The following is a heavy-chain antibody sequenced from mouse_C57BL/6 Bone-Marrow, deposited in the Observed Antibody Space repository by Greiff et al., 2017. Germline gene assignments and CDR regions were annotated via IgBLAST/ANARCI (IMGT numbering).Heavy chain of an antibody. CDR1: GYTFTSYG. CDR2: IYPRSGNT. Sequence: VQLQQSGAELARPGASVKLSCKASGYTFTSYGISWVKQRTGQGLEWIGEIYPRSGNTYYNEKFKGKATLTADKSSSTAYMELRSLTSEDSAVXFCARGAIGTTCHDLDYWGQGTTLTVSS. CDR3: ARGAIGTTCHDLDY. V-gene: IGHV1-81*01. J-gene: IGHJ2*01. D-gene: IGHD2-5*01.